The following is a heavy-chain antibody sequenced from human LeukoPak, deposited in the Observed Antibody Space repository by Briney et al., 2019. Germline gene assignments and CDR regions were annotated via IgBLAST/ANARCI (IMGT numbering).Heavy chain of an antibody. CDR3: AGRWRGTLDY. CDR1: GTFVSGFY. J-gene: IGHJ4*02. Sequence: SETLSLTCTVSGTFVSGFYWTWIRQLPGKGLEWIGFIYSTGTTSYNSSLQSRVTISVDTSKNQFSLKLKSVIAADTAIYYCAGRWRGTLDYWGRGTLVAVSS. D-gene: IGHD5-24*01. CDR2: IYSTGTT. V-gene: IGHV4-4*09.